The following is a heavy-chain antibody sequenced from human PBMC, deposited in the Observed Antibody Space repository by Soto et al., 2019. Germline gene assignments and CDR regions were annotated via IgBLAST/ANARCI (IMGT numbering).Heavy chain of an antibody. J-gene: IGHJ6*02. Sequence: LRLSCAASGFTSSSYEMNWVRQAPGKGLEWVSYISSSGSTIYYADSVKGRFTISRDNAKNSLYLQMNSLRAEDTAVYYCARVSKSSSSSVHGMDVWGQGTTVTVSS. CDR3: ARVSKSSSSSVHGMDV. V-gene: IGHV3-48*03. CDR2: ISSSGSTI. CDR1: GFTSSSYE. D-gene: IGHD6-6*01.